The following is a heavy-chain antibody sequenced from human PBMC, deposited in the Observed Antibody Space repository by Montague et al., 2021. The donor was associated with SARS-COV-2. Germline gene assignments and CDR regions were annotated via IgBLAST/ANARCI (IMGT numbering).Heavy chain of an antibody. J-gene: IGHJ3*01. CDR2: LEKTKSK. V-gene: IGHV4-39*01. Sequence: SETLSLTCTVSGVVELRRRSEEHTSELQSPMYLVCRLLLEKTKSKYYNPSLQSRGTMSVDTSKKQFSLKLSSLTAADTGVYYCARHFPSGYTFGLDAFDLCGQGTMATVSS. CDR1: GVVELRRRSE. CDR3: ARHFPSGYTFGLDAFDL. D-gene: IGHD5-18*01.